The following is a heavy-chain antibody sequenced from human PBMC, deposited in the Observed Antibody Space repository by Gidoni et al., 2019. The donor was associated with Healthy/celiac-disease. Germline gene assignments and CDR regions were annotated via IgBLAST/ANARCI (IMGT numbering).Heavy chain of an antibody. J-gene: IGHJ4*02. V-gene: IGHV3-30*03. D-gene: IGHD6-13*01. CDR3: ATTPKGAESASLKQQLAPHCDY. Sequence: QVQLVESGGGVVQPGSSLRLSCAASGFPFRSYGMPWVRQAPGKGLEWVAVISYDGSNKYYADSVKGRFTISRDNSKNTLYLQMNSLRAEDTAVYYCATTPKGAESASLKQQLAPHCDYWGQGTLVTVSS. CDR2: ISYDGSNK. CDR1: GFPFRSYG.